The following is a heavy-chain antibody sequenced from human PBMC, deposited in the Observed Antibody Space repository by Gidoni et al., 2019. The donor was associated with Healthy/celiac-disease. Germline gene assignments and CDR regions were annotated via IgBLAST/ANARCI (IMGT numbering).Heavy chain of an antibody. V-gene: IGHV4-34*01. J-gene: IGHJ4*02. CDR1: GGSFSGYY. CDR2: INHSGST. CDR3: ARGPGWGLGY. Sequence: QVQLQQWGAGLLKPSETLSLTCAVYGGSFSGYYWSRNRQLPGKGLEWIGEINHSGSTNYNPSLKSRVTISVDTSKNQFSLKLSSVTAADTAVYYCARGPGWGLGYWGQGTLVTVSS. D-gene: IGHD1-26*01.